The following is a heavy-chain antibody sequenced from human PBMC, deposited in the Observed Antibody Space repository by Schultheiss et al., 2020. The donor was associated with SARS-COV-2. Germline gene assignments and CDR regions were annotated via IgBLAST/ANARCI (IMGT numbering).Heavy chain of an antibody. V-gene: IGHV4-61*08. D-gene: IGHD3-9*01. Sequence: SETLSLTCTVSGGSISSGGYYWSWIRQPPGKGLEWIGEINHSGSTNYNPSLKSRVTISVDTSKNQFSLKLSSVTAADTAVYYCARGIMTGYYLSYYYYYYGMDVWGQGTTVIVSS. CDR3: ARGIMTGYYLSYYYYYYGMDV. CDR1: GGSISSGGYY. CDR2: INHSGST. J-gene: IGHJ6*02.